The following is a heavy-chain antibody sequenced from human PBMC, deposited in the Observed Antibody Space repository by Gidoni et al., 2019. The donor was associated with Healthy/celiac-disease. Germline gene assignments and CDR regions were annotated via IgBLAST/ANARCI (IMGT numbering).Heavy chain of an antibody. V-gene: IGHV1-69*04. CDR3: AILRITIFGVVIGEVDY. CDR1: GGTFSSYA. CDR2: ILPILGIA. D-gene: IGHD3-3*01. J-gene: IGHJ4*02. Sequence: QVQLVQSGAEVKKPGSSVKVSCKASGGTFSSYAISWVRQAPGQRLEWLGRILPILGIANYAQKFQGRVTITADKSTSTAYMELSSLRSEDTAVYYCAILRITIFGVVIGEVDYWGQGTLVTVSS.